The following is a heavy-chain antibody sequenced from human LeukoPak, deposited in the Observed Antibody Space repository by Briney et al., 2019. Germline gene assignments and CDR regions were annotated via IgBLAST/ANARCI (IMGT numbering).Heavy chain of an antibody. V-gene: IGHV1-46*01. Sequence: ASVKVSCKASGYTFTSYYIHWVQQAPGQGLEWMGIIDPSDGSTIYAQKFQGRVTMTRDMSTSTLYMQLSSLTSEDTAVYYCARGGHGTSVAVAGTGDFWGQGTLVTVSS. J-gene: IGHJ4*02. CDR1: GYTFTSYY. CDR2: IDPSDGST. D-gene: IGHD6-19*01. CDR3: ARGGHGTSVAVAGTGDF.